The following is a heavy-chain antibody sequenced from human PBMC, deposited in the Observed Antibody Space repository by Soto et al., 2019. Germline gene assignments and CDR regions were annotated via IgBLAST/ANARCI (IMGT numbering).Heavy chain of an antibody. CDR2: INNSGGST. CDR1: GFTFSSGA. D-gene: IGHD3-22*01. Sequence: GGSLRLSCAASGFTFSSGAMSWVRQAPGKGLEWVSAINNSGGSTYYADSVKGRFTISRDNSKNTLYLQMNSLRAEDTAVYYWAKCAYNSSGCFSNYWGQVTLGTVAS. J-gene: IGHJ4*02. CDR3: AKCAYNSSGCFSNY. V-gene: IGHV3-23*01.